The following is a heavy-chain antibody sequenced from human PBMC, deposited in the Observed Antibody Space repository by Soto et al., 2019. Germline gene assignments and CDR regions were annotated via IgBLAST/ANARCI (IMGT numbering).Heavy chain of an antibody. V-gene: IGHV4-34*01. Sequence: QVQLQQWGAGLLKPSETLSLTCAVYGGSFSGYYWSWIRQPPGKGLEWTGEINHSGSTNYNPSLKSRVTISVDTSKNQFSLKLSSVTAADTAVYYCARGAWQWRLVRNLGYFDYWGQGTLVTVSS. CDR1: GGSFSGYY. D-gene: IGHD6-19*01. J-gene: IGHJ4*02. CDR3: ARGAWQWRLVRNLGYFDY. CDR2: INHSGST.